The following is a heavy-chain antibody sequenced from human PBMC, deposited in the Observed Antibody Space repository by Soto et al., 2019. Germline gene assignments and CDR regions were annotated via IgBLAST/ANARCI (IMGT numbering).Heavy chain of an antibody. J-gene: IGHJ6*02. Sequence: ASVKVSCKASGYTFTGYYMHWVRQAPGQGLEWMGWINPNSGGTNYAQKFQGRVTMTRDTSISTAYMELSRLRSDDTAVYYCARVGKAAAEADYYYYYGMDVWGQGTTVTVSS. CDR1: GYTFTGYY. CDR2: INPNSGGT. D-gene: IGHD6-13*01. V-gene: IGHV1-2*02. CDR3: ARVGKAAAEADYYYYYGMDV.